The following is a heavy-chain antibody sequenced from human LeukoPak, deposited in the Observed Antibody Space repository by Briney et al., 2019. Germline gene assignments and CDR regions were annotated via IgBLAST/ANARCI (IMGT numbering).Heavy chain of an antibody. Sequence: PGGPLRLSCAASGFTFSNYAMNWVRQAPGKGLEWVSAINGRGDNTYYADFVKGRFTISRDNSKSTVYLQMNSLRTEDTAVYYCAKDRVSPGFNWFDPWGQGTLVTVSS. D-gene: IGHD2/OR15-2a*01. CDR3: AKDRVSPGFNWFDP. CDR1: GFTFSNYA. CDR2: INGRGDNT. J-gene: IGHJ5*02. V-gene: IGHV3-23*01.